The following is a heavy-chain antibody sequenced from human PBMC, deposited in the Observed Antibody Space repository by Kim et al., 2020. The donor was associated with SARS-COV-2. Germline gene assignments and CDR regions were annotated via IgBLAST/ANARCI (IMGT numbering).Heavy chain of an antibody. D-gene: IGHD2-2*01. Sequence: SETLSLTCTVSGGSISSGGYYWSWIRQHPGKGLEWIGYIYYSGSTYYNPSLKSRVTISVDTSKNQFSLKLSSVTAADTAVYYCARGGIVVVPAALKKDYYYYGMDVWGQGTTVTVSS. V-gene: IGHV4-31*03. CDR1: GGSISSGGYY. CDR3: ARGGIVVVPAALKKDYYYYGMDV. J-gene: IGHJ6*02. CDR2: IYYSGST.